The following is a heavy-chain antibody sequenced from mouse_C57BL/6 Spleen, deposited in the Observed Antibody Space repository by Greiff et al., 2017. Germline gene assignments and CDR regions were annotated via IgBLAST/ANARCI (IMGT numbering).Heavy chain of an antibody. J-gene: IGHJ3*01. Sequence: VQLQQPGAELVKPGASVKLSCKASGYTFTSYWMQWVKQRPGQGLEWIGEIDPSDSYTNYNQKFKGKATLTVDTSSSTAYMQLSSLTSEDSAVYYCARRGNWDYWGQGTLVTVAA. D-gene: IGHD4-1*01. CDR2: IDPSDSYT. V-gene: IGHV1-50*01. CDR3: ARRGNWDY. CDR1: GYTFTSYW.